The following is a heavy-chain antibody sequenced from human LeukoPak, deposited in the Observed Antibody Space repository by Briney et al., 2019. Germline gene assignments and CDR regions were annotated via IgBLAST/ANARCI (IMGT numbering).Heavy chain of an antibody. V-gene: IGHV4-34*01. CDR2: INHSGST. CDR1: GGSFSGYY. Sequence: SETLSLTCAVYGGSFSGYYWSWIRQPPGKGLEWIGEINHSGSTNYNPSLKSRVTISVDTSENQFSLKLSSVTAADTAVYYCAREKSGNLDYWGQGTLVTVSS. D-gene: IGHD3-3*01. J-gene: IGHJ4*02. CDR3: AREKSGNLDY.